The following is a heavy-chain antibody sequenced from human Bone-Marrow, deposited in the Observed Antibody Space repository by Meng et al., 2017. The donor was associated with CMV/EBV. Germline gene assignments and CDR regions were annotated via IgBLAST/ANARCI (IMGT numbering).Heavy chain of an antibody. CDR3: ARDYWALGYFDY. D-gene: IGHD2-8*02. CDR1: GYTFTGYY. V-gene: IGHV1-2*02. J-gene: IGHJ4*02. CDR2: INPNSGGT. Sequence: ASVKVSCKASGYTFTGYYMHWVRQAPGQGLEWMGWINPNSGGTNYAQKFQGRVTMTRDTSISTAYMELSRLRSDDTAVYYCARDYWALGYFDYWGQGNRVNGAS.